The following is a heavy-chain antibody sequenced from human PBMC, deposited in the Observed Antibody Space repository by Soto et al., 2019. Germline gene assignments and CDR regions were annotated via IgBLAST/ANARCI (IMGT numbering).Heavy chain of an antibody. Sequence: ASVKVSCKASGYTFTSYDINWVRQATGQGLEWMGWMNPNSGNTGYAQKFQGRVTMTRNTSISTAYMELSGLRSEDTAVYYCARGQYQLLTVYYYYIDVWGKGTTVTVSS. CDR1: GYTFTSYD. J-gene: IGHJ6*03. V-gene: IGHV1-8*01. CDR3: ARGQYQLLTVYYYYIDV. D-gene: IGHD2-2*01. CDR2: MNPNSGNT.